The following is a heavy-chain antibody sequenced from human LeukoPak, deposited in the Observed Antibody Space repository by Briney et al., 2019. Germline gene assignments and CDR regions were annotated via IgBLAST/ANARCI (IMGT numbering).Heavy chain of an antibody. D-gene: IGHD6-13*01. CDR3: ARVDGSSWGYYYYGMDV. V-gene: IGHV3-7*01. CDR1: GFTFSSYS. Sequence: GGSLRLSCAASGFTFSSYSMNWFRQAPGKGLEWVANIKQDGSEKYYVDSVKGRFTISRDNAKNSLYLQMNSLRAEDTAVYYCARVDGSSWGYYYYGMDVWGQGTTVTVSS. J-gene: IGHJ6*02. CDR2: IKQDGSEK.